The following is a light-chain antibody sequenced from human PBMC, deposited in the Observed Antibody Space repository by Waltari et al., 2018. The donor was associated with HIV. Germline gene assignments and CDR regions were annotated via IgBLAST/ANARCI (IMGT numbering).Light chain of an antibody. V-gene: IGLV1-40*01. CDR3: QSYDSSLSVWV. CDR2: GNN. CDR1: SSKIGAGYD. Sequence: QSVLTQPPSVSGAPGERVTISCTGSSSKIGAGYDVQWYQQLPGTAPKLLIYGNNNRPSGVPDRFSGSKSGTSASLAITGLQAEDEADYYCQSYDSSLSVWVFGGGTKLTVL. J-gene: IGLJ3*02.